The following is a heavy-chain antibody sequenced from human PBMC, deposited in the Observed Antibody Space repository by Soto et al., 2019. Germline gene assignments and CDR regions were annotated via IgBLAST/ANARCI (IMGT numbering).Heavy chain of an antibody. D-gene: IGHD3-22*01. V-gene: IGHV1-69*13. J-gene: IGHJ4*02. CDR2: IIPIFGTA. CDR3: ARDTNYYVSSGYSTPFDY. CDR1: GGTFSSYA. Sequence: ASVKVSCKASGGTFSSYAISWVRQAPGQGLEWIGGIIPIFGTANYAQKFQGRVTITADESTSTAYMELSSLRSEDTAVYYCARDTNYYVSSGYSTPFDYWGQGTLVTVSS.